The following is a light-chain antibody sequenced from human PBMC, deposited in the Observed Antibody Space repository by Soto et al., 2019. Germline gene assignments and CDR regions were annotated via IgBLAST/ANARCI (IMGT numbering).Light chain of an antibody. CDR2: KAS. V-gene: IGKV1-5*03. CDR1: QSISDW. J-gene: IGKJ1*01. Sequence: DIQMTQSPSTLSASVGDRVTITCRASQSISDWLAWYQQKPGKAPNLLIYKASSLESGVPSRFSGSGSGTEFTLTISNLQPDDFATYYCPQYDSPWTFGHQYDSLWTFGQGTKVDI. CDR3: PQYDSPWTFGHQYDSLWT.